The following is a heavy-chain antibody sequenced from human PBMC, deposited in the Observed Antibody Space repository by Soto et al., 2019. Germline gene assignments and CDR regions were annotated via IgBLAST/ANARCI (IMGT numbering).Heavy chain of an antibody. J-gene: IGHJ6*04. CDR2: IIPIFGTA. CDR1: GGTFSSYA. D-gene: IGHD2-21*01. V-gene: IGHV1-69*06. Sequence: ASVKVSCKASGGTFSSYAISWVRQAPGQGLEWMGGIIPIFGTANYAQKFQGRVTITADKSTSTAYMELSSLRSEDTAVYYCARDLVGGEGLYYYCDGMYVWGKGTTDPV. CDR3: ARDLVGGEGLYYYCDGMYV.